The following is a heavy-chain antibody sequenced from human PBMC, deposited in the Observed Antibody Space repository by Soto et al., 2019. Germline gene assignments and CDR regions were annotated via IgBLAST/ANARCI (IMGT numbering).Heavy chain of an antibody. CDR3: GRTADPPDYYYYYYMDV. CDR2: IYYSGST. Sequence: PSETLSLTCTVSGGSISSYYWSWIRQPPGKGLEWIGYIYYSGSTNYNPSLKSRVTISVDTSKNQFSLKLSSVTAADTAVYYCGRTADPPDYYYYYYMDVWGKGTTVTVSS. CDR1: GGSISSYY. J-gene: IGHJ6*03. V-gene: IGHV4-59*01.